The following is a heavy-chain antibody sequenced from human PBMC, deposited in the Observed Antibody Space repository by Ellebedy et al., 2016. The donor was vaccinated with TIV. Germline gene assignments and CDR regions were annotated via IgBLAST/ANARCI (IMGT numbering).Heavy chain of an antibody. CDR1: ELTVSSNY. CDR3: ARETFNDVDLKLWGIFDI. J-gene: IGHJ3*02. D-gene: IGHD3-10*01. Sequence: GGSLRLSCAASELTVSSNYMSWVRQAPGKGLEWVSVIGIDSTTYYADSVKGRFTISRDKSKNTLYIEMNSLRAEDTAVYYGARETFNDVDLKLWGIFDIWGQGTVVAVSS. CDR2: IGIDSTT. V-gene: IGHV3-66*01.